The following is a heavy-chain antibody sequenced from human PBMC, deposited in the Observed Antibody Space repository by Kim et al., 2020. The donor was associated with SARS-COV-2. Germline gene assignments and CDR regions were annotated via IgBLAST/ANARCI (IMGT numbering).Heavy chain of an antibody. Sequence: GGSLRLSCTASGFTFISYSMAWVRQAPGQGLQWVSSISKSSSDIYADSVKGRFTISRDNAKNSVYLQMNSLRAEDTAVYYCAREEWDKYYYGSGPIERWGPGTLVTVSS. CDR1: GFTFISYS. V-gene: IGHV3-21*01. J-gene: IGHJ1*01. D-gene: IGHD3-10*01. CDR3: AREEWDKYYYGSGPIER. CDR2: ISKSSSD.